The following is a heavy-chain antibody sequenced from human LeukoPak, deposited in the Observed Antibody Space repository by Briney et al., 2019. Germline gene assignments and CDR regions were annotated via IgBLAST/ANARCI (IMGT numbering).Heavy chain of an antibody. CDR2: IYYSGST. J-gene: IGHJ4*02. Sequence: SETLSLTCTVSGGSISSGSYYWGWIRQPPGKGLEWIGTIYYSGSTYYNPSLKSRVTISVDTSKNQFSLKLSSVTAADTAVYYCASSAGALIDCWGQGTLVIVSS. CDR1: GGSISSGSYY. D-gene: IGHD6-19*01. V-gene: IGHV4-39*01. CDR3: ASSAGALIDC.